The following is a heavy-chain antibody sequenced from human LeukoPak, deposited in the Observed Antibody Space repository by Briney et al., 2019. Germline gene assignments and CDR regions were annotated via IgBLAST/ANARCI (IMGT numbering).Heavy chain of an antibody. CDR1: GFTFSSYG. CDR3: AKFGIAAAHLY. J-gene: IGHJ4*02. Sequence: GGSLRLSCAASGFTFSSYGMHWVRQAPGKGLEWVAVISYDGSNKYYADSVKGRFTISRDNSKNTLYLQMNSLRAEDTAVYYCAKFGIAAAHLYWGQGTLVTVSS. CDR2: ISYDGSNK. D-gene: IGHD6-13*01. V-gene: IGHV3-30*18.